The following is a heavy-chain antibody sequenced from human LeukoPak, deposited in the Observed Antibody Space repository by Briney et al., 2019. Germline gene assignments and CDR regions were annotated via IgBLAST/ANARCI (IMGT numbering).Heavy chain of an antibody. J-gene: IGHJ5*02. CDR2: INGIGDTT. Sequence: GGSLRLSCSASGFTFSIYVIHWVRQAPGKGLEYVSAINGIGDTTYYADSVKGRFTISRDNSKNTVYLQMSSLRVEDTAVYYCVKQQAETWGQGTVVTVSS. V-gene: IGHV3-64D*06. CDR1: GFTFSIYV. CDR3: VKQQAET.